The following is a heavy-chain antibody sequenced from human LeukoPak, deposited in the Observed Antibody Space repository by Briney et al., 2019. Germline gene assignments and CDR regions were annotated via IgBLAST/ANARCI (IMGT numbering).Heavy chain of an antibody. J-gene: IGHJ4*02. D-gene: IGHD4-23*01. CDR3: ARDYDGNLEY. Sequence: GGSLRLSCEGPAFIFSGHWMNWVRQTPGKGLEWVASIKEDGSERQYVDSVKGRFSISRDNTKGSLFLQLNSLRAEDTAVYYCARDYDGNLEYWGQGTPVTVSS. CDR2: IKEDGSER. CDR1: AFIFSGHW. V-gene: IGHV3-7*03.